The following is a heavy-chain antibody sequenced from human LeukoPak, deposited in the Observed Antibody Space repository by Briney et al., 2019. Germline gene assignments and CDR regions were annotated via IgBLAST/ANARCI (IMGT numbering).Heavy chain of an antibody. CDR2: IYSSRST. CDR3: ARHSIVVVPAATPFDY. Sequence: SSETLSFTCSVFGGSICSSSYYWRGIRQPPGKRLEWIAIIYSSRSTYYNPSINRRATISVDTTNNQFSLKLSSVTAADTAVYYCARHSIVVVPAATPFDYWGQGTLVTVSS. V-gene: IGHV4-39*01. D-gene: IGHD2-2*01. CDR1: GGSICSSSYY. J-gene: IGHJ4*02.